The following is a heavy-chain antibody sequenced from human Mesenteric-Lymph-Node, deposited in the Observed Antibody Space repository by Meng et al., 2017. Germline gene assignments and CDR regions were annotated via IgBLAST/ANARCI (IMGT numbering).Heavy chain of an antibody. V-gene: IGHV3-7*01. CDR3: ARPSYNNWAIDY. D-gene: IGHD1-1*01. CDR1: GFTFDDYG. Sequence: GGSLRLSCAASGFTFDDYGMSWVRQAPGKGLEWVANINQDASVKYYVDSVKGRFTISRDNAKNSLYVQMNSLRAEDTALYYCARPSYNNWAIDYWGQGTLVTVSS. J-gene: IGHJ4*02. CDR2: INQDASVK.